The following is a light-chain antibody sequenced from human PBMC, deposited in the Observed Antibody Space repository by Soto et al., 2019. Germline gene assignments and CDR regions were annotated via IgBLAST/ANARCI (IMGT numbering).Light chain of an antibody. CDR2: GAS. J-gene: IGKJ2*01. CDR3: QKYDTSPYT. CDR1: QTVIKNY. Sequence: ESVLTQSPGTLSLSPGERATLSCRASQTVIKNYLAWYQRKPGQAPRLLIYGASNRATGIPDRFSGGGSGTDFTLTISRLVPEDSALYYCQKYDTSPYTFGQGTKLEIK. V-gene: IGKV3-20*01.